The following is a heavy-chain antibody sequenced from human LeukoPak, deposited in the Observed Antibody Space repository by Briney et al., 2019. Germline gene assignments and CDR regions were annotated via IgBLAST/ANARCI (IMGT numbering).Heavy chain of an antibody. CDR3: ATSIAVAANGFDY. CDR2: FDREDGEI. D-gene: IGHD6-19*01. CDR1: GYTLTELS. Sequence: RASVKVSCKVSGYTLTELSMHWVRQAPGKGLEWMGGFDREDGEIIYAQRFQGRVTMTEDTSTDTAYMELSSLRSEDTAVYYCATSIAVAANGFDYWGQGTPVTVSS. V-gene: IGHV1-24*01. J-gene: IGHJ4*02.